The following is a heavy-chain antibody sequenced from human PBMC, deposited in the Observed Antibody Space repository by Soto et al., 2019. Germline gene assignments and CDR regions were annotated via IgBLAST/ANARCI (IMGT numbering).Heavy chain of an antibody. CDR1: GFTFSTYG. Sequence: QVQLVESGGGEVQPGRSLTISCAASGFTFSTYGMHWVRQTPGKGLEWVAVISYDGTNKFYSDSVKGRFTISRDNFKNTRTLQMNSLRADDTAVYSCAKDLQSYGDYDYYCYGTAVWGLGTRVTVSS. CDR3: AKDLQSYGDYDYYCYGTAV. D-gene: IGHD4-17*01. CDR2: ISYDGTNK. V-gene: IGHV3-30*18. J-gene: IGHJ6*02.